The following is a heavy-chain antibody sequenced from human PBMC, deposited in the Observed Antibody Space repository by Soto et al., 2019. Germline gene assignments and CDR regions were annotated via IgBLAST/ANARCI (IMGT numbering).Heavy chain of an antibody. J-gene: IGHJ4*02. CDR1: GFTFSDYA. V-gene: IGHV3-30-3*01. Sequence: QVHLVESGGGVVQPGRSLRLSCAASGFTFSDYAMHWVRQAPGKGLEWVAFISFDGSNKYYADSVKDRFTISRDNSKNTLYVQMNSLRAEDTAVYYCGKDRRLANGYNLGFDYWGQGTLVTVSS. CDR3: GKDRRLANGYNLGFDY. CDR2: ISFDGSNK. D-gene: IGHD5-12*01.